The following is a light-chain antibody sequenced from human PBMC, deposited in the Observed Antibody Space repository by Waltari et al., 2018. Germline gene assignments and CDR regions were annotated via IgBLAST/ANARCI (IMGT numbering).Light chain of an antibody. CDR3: QQYNVWPPIT. CDR1: QSIHDN. V-gene: IGKV3-15*01. Sequence: EIVMTQSPATLTVSPGDRATLSCSASQSIHDNVAWYQQKPGQAPRLRSYGASTRATGIPARFRGSGSGTEFTLSISSLQTEDFGVYYCQQYNVWPPITFGQGTRLEIK. CDR2: GAS. J-gene: IGKJ5*01.